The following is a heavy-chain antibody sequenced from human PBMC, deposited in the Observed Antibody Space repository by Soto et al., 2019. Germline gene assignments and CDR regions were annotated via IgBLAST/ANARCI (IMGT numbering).Heavy chain of an antibody. CDR3: ARDYAGYDFWSGYYNPYPYYYYYGMDV. J-gene: IGHJ6*02. D-gene: IGHD3-3*01. CDR1: GFTFSDYY. CDR2: ISSSSSYT. Sequence: QVQLVESGGGLVKPGGSLRLSCAASGFTFSDYYMSWIRQAPGKGLEWVSYISSSSSYTNYADSVKGRFTISRDNAKNSLYLQMNSLRAEDTAVYYCARDYAGYDFWSGYYNPYPYYYYYGMDVWGQGTTVTVSS. V-gene: IGHV3-11*06.